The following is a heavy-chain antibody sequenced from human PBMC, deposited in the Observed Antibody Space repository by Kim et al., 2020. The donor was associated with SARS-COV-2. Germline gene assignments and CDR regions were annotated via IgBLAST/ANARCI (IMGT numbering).Heavy chain of an antibody. CDR3: ARRIGGGYYDILTGYYKGFDI. Sequence: SETLSLTCTVSGGSISSSSYYWGWIRQPPGKGLEWIGSIYYSGSTYYNPSLKSRVTISVDTSKNQFSLKLSSVTAADTAVYYCARRIGGGYYDILTGYYKGFDIWGQGTMVTVSS. CDR1: GGSISSSSYY. V-gene: IGHV4-39*01. CDR2: IYYSGST. D-gene: IGHD3-9*01. J-gene: IGHJ3*02.